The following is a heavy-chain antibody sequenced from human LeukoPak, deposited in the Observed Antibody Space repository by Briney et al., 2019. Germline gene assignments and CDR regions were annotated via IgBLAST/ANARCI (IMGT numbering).Heavy chain of an antibody. D-gene: IGHD2-2*01. V-gene: IGHV3-48*03. CDR3: ARDSTHCSSTSCYFDY. Sequence: GGSLRLSCAASGFTFSSYEMDWVRQAPGKGLEWVSYISSSGSTIYYADSVKGRFTISRDNAKNSLYLQMNSLRAEDTAVYYCARDSTHCSSTSCYFDYWGQGTLVTVSS. CDR1: GFTFSSYE. CDR2: ISSSGSTI. J-gene: IGHJ4*02.